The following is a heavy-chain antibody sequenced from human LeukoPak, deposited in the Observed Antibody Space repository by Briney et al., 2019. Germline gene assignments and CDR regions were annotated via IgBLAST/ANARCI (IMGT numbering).Heavy chain of an antibody. D-gene: IGHD3-22*01. CDR3: ARPYYDSSFDAFDI. CDR2: IYYSGST. J-gene: IGHJ3*02. V-gene: IGHV4-59*01. CDR1: GGSISSYY. Sequence: SETLSLTCTVSGGSISSYYWSWIRQPPGKGLEWIGYIYYSGSTNYNPSLKSRVTISVDTSKNQFSLKLSSVTAADTAVYYCARPYYDSSFDAFDIWGQGTMVTVSS.